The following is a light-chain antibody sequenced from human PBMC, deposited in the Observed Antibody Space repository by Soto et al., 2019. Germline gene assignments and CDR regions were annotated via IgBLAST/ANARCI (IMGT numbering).Light chain of an antibody. Sequence: EIVMTQSPATLSVSPGERATVSCRASQSVTSTLAWYQQKPGQAPRLLIYDASTRATGIPARFSGSGSGTDFTLTISSLQSEDFAVYYCHQYNSWPLTFGQGTKVEIK. CDR1: QSVTST. V-gene: IGKV3-15*01. CDR2: DAS. J-gene: IGKJ1*01. CDR3: HQYNSWPLT.